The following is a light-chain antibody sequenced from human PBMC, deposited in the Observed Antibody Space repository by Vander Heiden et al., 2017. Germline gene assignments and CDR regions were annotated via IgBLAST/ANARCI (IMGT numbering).Light chain of an antibody. V-gene: IGKV1-5*03. CDR3: QQYNGYPT. Sequence: DIQMTQSPSTLSASVGDRLTITCRASQGVGSWVAWYQQKPGRAPRPLIFKASTLQSGVPSRFSGSGSGNEFILTISSLQPDDFATYYCQQYNGYPTFGQGTKVEIK. CDR2: KAS. CDR1: QGVGSW. J-gene: IGKJ1*01.